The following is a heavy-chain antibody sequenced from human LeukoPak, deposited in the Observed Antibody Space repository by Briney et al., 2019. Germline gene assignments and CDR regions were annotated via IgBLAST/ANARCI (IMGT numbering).Heavy chain of an antibody. CDR2: IIPIFGTA. CDR1: GGTFSSYA. Sequence: SVNVSCKASGGTFSSYAISWVRQAPGQGLEWMGGIIPIFGTANYAQKFQGRVTITADESTSTAYMELSSLRSEDTAVYYCGRGGWELLYYFDYWGQGTLVTVSS. V-gene: IGHV1-69*01. CDR3: GRGGWELLYYFDY. J-gene: IGHJ4*02. D-gene: IGHD1-26*01.